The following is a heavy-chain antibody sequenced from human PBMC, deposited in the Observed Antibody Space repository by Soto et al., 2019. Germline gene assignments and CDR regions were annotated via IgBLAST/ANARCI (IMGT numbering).Heavy chain of an antibody. J-gene: IGHJ1*01. CDR2: IRSKANDYAT. Sequence: EVQLVQSGGGLVQPGGSLKLSCAASGFTFRGSTVHWVRQASGEGLQWVGRIRSKANDYATTYIASVKGRFPISRDDSRNTSYLQMSDLKTEDTAVYYCTGGYFTGGTCYSGYFQHWGQGALGTVFS. CDR1: GFTFRGST. CDR3: TGGYFTGGTCYSGYFQH. D-gene: IGHD2-15*01. V-gene: IGHV3-73*02.